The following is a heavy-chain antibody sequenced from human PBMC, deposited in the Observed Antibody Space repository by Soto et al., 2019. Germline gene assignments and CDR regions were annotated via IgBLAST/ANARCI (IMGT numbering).Heavy chain of an antibody. CDR3: AKAFFSEQLGFDY. V-gene: IGHV3-23*01. Sequence: GGSLRLSCTASGFTFSSYAMNWVRQAPGKGLEWVSLISGSGASTYYADSVKGRFTISRDNSKNTLYLQMNSLRAEDTAIYYCAKAFFSEQLGFDYWGQGTLVTV. D-gene: IGHD1-1*01. CDR1: GFTFSSYA. J-gene: IGHJ4*02. CDR2: ISGSGAST.